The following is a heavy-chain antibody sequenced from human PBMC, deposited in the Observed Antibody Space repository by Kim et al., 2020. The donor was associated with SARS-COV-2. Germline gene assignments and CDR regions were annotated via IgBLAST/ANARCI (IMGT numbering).Heavy chain of an antibody. Sequence: TYYADSVKGRFTISRDNSKNTLYLQMNSLRAEDTAVYYCAIEILTTPADYWGQGTLVTVSS. CDR3: AIEILTTPADY. V-gene: IGHV3-23*01. J-gene: IGHJ4*02. CDR2: T.